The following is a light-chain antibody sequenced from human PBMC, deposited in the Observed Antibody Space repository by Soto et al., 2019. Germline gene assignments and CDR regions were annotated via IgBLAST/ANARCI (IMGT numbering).Light chain of an antibody. CDR1: QSVSSN. V-gene: IGKV3-15*01. Sequence: EIVMTQSPATLSVSPGERATLSCRASQSVSSNLAGYQQKPGQAPRLLIYGASTRATGIPARFSGSGSGTEFTLTIRSLQSEDFAVYYCQQYNNWPPYTFGQGTKLEIK. J-gene: IGKJ2*01. CDR3: QQYNNWPPYT. CDR2: GAS.